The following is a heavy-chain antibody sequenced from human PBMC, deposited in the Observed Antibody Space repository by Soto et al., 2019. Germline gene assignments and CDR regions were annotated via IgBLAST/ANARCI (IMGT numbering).Heavy chain of an antibody. J-gene: IGHJ6*02. CDR3: ALHCTNGVCLHYYYYYGMDL. CDR2: IDPSDSYT. D-gene: IGHD2-8*01. CDR1: GYGFTSYW. V-gene: IGHV5-10-1*01. Sequence: GESLKISCKGSGYGFTSYWISWVRQMPGKGLEWMGRIDPSDSYTNYSPSFQGHVTISADKSISTAYLQWSSLKASDTAMYYCALHCTNGVCLHYYYYYGMDLWGQGTTVTVXS.